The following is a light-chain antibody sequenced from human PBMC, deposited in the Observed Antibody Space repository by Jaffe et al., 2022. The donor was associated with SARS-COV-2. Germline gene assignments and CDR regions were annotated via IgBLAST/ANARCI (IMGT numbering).Light chain of an antibody. V-gene: IGKV2-28*01. CDR2: LAS. CDR3: MQVRQTPFS. CDR1: ESIQGTEGYNY. Sequence: DIVMTQSPLSLPVSPGEPASISCRSSESIQGTEGYNYLDWYLQKPGQSPQLLIYLASSRASGVPDRFSGSGSGTDFTLKIDRVEAEDVGIYYCMQVRQTPFSLGGGTKVEIK. J-gene: IGKJ4*01.